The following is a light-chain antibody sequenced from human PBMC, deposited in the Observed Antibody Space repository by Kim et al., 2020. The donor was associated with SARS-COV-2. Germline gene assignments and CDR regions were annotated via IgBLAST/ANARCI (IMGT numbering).Light chain of an antibody. CDR2: QDS. Sequence: SDSPRQTPCITGSGHKLGDKYACWYQQKPGQTPLLAIYQDSNGPSGIPEPFSGSNSGNTATLTISGTQAMDEADYYCQAWDSSTYVFGAGTKVTVL. V-gene: IGLV3-1*01. CDR3: QAWDSSTYV. CDR1: KLGDKY. J-gene: IGLJ1*01.